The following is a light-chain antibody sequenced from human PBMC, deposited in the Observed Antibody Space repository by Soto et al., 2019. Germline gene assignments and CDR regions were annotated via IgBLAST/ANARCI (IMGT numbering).Light chain of an antibody. Sequence: DIQLTQSPSFLSASVGXRVTITCRASQGISSYLAWYQQKPGKAPKLLIYAASTLQSGVPSRFSGSGSGTEFTLTISSLQPEDFATYYCQQINSYPWTFGQGTKVDIK. V-gene: IGKV1-9*01. CDR3: QQINSYPWT. CDR2: AAS. J-gene: IGKJ1*01. CDR1: QGISSY.